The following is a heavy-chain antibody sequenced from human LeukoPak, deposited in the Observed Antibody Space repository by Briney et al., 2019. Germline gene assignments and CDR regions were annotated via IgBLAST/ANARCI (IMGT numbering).Heavy chain of an antibody. CDR1: GGSISSYY. Sequence: PSETLSLTCTVSGGSISSYYWSWIRQPPGKRLEWIGYIYYSGSTNYNPSLKSRVTISVDTSKNQFSLKLSSVTAADTAVYYCARGGSWYYFDYWGQGTLVTVSS. CDR3: ARGGSWYYFDY. J-gene: IGHJ4*02. CDR2: IYYSGST. V-gene: IGHV4-59*01. D-gene: IGHD6-13*01.